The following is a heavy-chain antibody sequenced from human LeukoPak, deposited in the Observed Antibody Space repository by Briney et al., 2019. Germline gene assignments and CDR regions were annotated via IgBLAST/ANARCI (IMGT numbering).Heavy chain of an antibody. D-gene: IGHD6-19*01. CDR1: GGSISSSSYY. CDR3: ARSSSGWDDHYFDY. CDR2: FYYSGST. V-gene: IGHV4-39*01. J-gene: IGHJ4*02. Sequence: SETLSLTCTVSGGSISSSSYYWGWIRQPPGKGLEWIGSFYYSGSTYYNPSLKSRVTISVDTSKNQFSLKLSSVTAADTAVYYCARSSSGWDDHYFDYWGQGTLVTVSS.